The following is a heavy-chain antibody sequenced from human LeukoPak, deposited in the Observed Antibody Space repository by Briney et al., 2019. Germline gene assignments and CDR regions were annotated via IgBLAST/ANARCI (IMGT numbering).Heavy chain of an antibody. Sequence: PGGSLRLSCAASGFTFSSYAMSWVRRAPGKGLEWVSAISGSGGSTYYADSVKGRFTISRDNSKNTLYLQMNSLRAEDTAVYYCAKSFDGVTTIDYWGQGTLVTVSS. V-gene: IGHV3-23*01. J-gene: IGHJ4*02. CDR2: ISGSGGST. CDR3: AKSFDGVTTIDY. CDR1: GFTFSSYA. D-gene: IGHD4-17*01.